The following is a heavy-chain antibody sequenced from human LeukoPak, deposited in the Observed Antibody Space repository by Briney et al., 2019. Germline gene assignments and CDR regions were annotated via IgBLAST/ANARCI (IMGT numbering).Heavy chain of an antibody. D-gene: IGHD3-10*01. V-gene: IGHV3-23*01. CDR2: ISGSGGST. CDR1: GFTFSSYA. Sequence: GGSLRLSCAASGFTFSSYAMSWVRQAPGKGLEWVSAISGSGGSTYYADSVKGRFTISGDNSKNTLYLQMNSLRAEDTAVYYCASTMVRGVRGFDPWGQGTLVTGSS. CDR3: ASTMVRGVRGFDP. J-gene: IGHJ5*02.